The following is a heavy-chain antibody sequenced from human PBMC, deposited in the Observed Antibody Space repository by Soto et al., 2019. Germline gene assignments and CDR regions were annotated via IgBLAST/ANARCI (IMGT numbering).Heavy chain of an antibody. J-gene: IGHJ5*02. CDR1: GGSISSSPYY. CDR2: IYYNGNT. Sequence: SETLSLTCTVSGGSISSSPYYWGWIRQPPGKGLEWIGNIYYNGNTFYNPSLKSRVTISIDTSKNQFSLKLRSVTAADTAVYYCARLGMADAWGQGTLVTAPQ. CDR3: ARLGMADA. V-gene: IGHV4-39*01.